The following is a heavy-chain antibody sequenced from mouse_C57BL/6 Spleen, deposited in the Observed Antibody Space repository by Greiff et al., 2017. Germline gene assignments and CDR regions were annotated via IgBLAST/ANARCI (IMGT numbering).Heavy chain of an antibody. CDR3: ARFITTVEDYFAY. D-gene: IGHD1-1*01. CDR1: GYTFTSYW. Sequence: VQLQQPGAELVKPGASVKLSCKASGYTFTSYWMHWVKQRPGQGLEWIGMIHPNSGSTNYNEKFKSKATLTVDKSSSTAYMQLSSLTSEDSAVYYCARFITTVEDYFAYWGQGTTLTVSA. J-gene: IGHJ2*01. V-gene: IGHV1-64*01. CDR2: IHPNSGST.